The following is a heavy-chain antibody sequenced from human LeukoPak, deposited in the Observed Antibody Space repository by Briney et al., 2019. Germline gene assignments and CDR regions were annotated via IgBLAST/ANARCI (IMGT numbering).Heavy chain of an antibody. Sequence: SGGSLRLSCASSGFTFSSYAMSWVRQAPGKGLEWVSAISGSGSNTYYADSVKGRFTMSRDNAKNTLYLQMNSLRAEDTAVYYCAKSLMEPPQWLVLSHFDYWGQGTLVTVSS. V-gene: IGHV3-23*01. CDR1: GFTFSSYA. J-gene: IGHJ4*02. CDR3: AKSLMEPPQWLVLSHFDY. CDR2: ISGSGSNT. D-gene: IGHD6-19*01.